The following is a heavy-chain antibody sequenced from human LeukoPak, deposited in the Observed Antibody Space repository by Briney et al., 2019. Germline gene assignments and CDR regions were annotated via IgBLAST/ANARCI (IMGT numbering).Heavy chain of an antibody. Sequence: PGGSLRLSCAAPGFTFSSYAMSWVRQAPGKGLEWVSAISGSGGSTYYADSVKGRFTISRDNSKNTLYLQMNSLRAEDTAVYYCARRNGGDDFWSGYPWQYFDYWGQGTLVTVSS. J-gene: IGHJ4*02. D-gene: IGHD3-3*01. CDR1: GFTFSSYA. CDR3: ARRNGGDDFWSGYPWQYFDY. V-gene: IGHV3-23*01. CDR2: ISGSGGST.